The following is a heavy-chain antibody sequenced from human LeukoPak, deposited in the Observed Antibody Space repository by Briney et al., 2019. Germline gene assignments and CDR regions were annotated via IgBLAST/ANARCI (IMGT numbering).Heavy chain of an antibody. Sequence: ASVKVSCKASGDTFTSYGISWVRQAPGQGLEWMGWISAYNGNTIYAQKLQGRVTMTTDTSTSTAYMELRSLRSDDTAVYYCARVGYFDWLPHYRDFDYWGQGTLVTISS. V-gene: IGHV1-18*01. J-gene: IGHJ4*02. CDR3: ARVGYFDWLPHYRDFDY. CDR1: GDTFTSYG. CDR2: ISAYNGNT. D-gene: IGHD3-9*01.